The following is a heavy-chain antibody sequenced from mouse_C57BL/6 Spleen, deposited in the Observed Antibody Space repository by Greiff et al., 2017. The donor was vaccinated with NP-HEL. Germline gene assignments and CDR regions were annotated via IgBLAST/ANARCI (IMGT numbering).Heavy chain of an antibody. V-gene: IGHV1-15*01. CDR3: TRRELGLYYFDY. CDR2: IDPETGGT. Sequence: VQRVESGAELVRPGASVTLSCKASGYTFTDYEMHWVKQTPVHGLEWIGAIDPETGGTAYNQKFKGKAILTADKSSSTAYMELRSLTSEDSAVYYCTRRELGLYYFDYWGQGTTLTVSS. CDR1: GYTFTDYE. J-gene: IGHJ2*01. D-gene: IGHD4-1*01.